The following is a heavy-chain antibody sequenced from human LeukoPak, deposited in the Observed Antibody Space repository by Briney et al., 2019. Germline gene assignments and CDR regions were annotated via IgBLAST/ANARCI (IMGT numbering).Heavy chain of an antibody. D-gene: IGHD3-22*01. Sequence: SVKLSCKTSGYTFTTYYIHWVRQAPGQGLEWLGIINPSGGTTTYAQKFQGRVTMTRDTSTSTVYMELNTLRSEDTAVYYCARGSNYYYDVTADYPRYWGQGTLVTVSS. CDR3: ARGSNYYYDVTADYPRY. CDR1: GYTFTTYY. V-gene: IGHV1-46*01. CDR2: INPSGGTT. J-gene: IGHJ4*02.